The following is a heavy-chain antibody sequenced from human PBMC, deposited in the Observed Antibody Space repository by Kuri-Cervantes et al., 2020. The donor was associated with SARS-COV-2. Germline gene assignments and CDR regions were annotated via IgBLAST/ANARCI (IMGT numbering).Heavy chain of an antibody. V-gene: IGHV4-39*07. CDR1: GGSISSSSYY. J-gene: IGHJ5*02. CDR3: ARGQARLRGWFDP. D-gene: IGHD6-25*01. CDR2: INHSGST. Sequence: ESLKISCTVSGGSISSSSYYWSWIRQPPGKGLEWIGEINHSGSTNYNPSLKSRVTISVDTSKNQFSLKLSSVTAADTAVYYCARGQARLRGWFDPWGQGTLVTVSS.